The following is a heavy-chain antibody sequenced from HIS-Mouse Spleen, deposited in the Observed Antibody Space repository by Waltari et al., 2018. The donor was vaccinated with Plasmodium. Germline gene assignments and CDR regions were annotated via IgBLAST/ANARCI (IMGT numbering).Heavy chain of an antibody. CDR1: GFLFSSYD. CDR2: IGTAGDT. Sequence: EVQLVESGGGLVQPGGSLSLSCAASGFLFSSYDMPWVRQATGKGMEWVSSIGTAGDTYYPGSVKGRFTISRENAKNSLYLQMNSLRAGDTAVYYCARGRWNHAFDIWGQGTMVTVSS. CDR3: ARGRWNHAFDI. J-gene: IGHJ3*02. D-gene: IGHD1-1*01. V-gene: IGHV3-13*01.